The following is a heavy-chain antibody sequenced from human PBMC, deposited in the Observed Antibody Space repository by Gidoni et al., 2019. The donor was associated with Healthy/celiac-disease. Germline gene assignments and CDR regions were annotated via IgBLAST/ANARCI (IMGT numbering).Heavy chain of an antibody. V-gene: IGHV3-30*18. CDR2: ISYDGSNK. Sequence: QVQLVESGGGVVQPGRSLRLSCAASGFTFSGYGMHWVRQAPGKGLEWVAVISYDGSNKYYADSVKGRFTISRDNSKNTLYLQMNSLRAEDTAVYYCAKESGYCSSTSCFELDYWGQGTLVTVSS. D-gene: IGHD2-2*01. CDR3: AKESGYCSSTSCFELDY. J-gene: IGHJ4*02. CDR1: GFTFSGYG.